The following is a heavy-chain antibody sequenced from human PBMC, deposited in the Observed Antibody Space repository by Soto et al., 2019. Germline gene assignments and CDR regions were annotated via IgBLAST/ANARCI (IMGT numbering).Heavy chain of an antibody. V-gene: IGHV4-31*03. CDR1: GGSISSGGYY. CDR2: IYYSGST. CDR3: ARATAVVAATKAFDY. D-gene: IGHD2-15*01. J-gene: IGHJ4*02. Sequence: QVQLQESGPGLVEPSQTLSLTCTVSGGSISSGGYYWSWIRQHPGKGLEWIGYIYYSGSTYYNPSLKSRVTISVDTSKNQFSLKLSSVTAADTAVYYCARATAVVAATKAFDYWGQGTLVTVSS.